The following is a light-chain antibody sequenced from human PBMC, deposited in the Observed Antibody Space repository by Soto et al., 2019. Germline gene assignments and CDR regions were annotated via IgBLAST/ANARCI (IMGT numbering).Light chain of an antibody. Sequence: QSALTQPASVSGSPEQSITISCTGTSSDVGGHNFVSWYQHHPGKAPKLMIYEVTHRPSGISDRFSGSKSGNTASLTISGLQAEDEADYYCNSYTSTFTWVFGGGTKLTVL. CDR3: NSYTSTFTWV. V-gene: IGLV2-14*01. J-gene: IGLJ3*02. CDR2: EVT. CDR1: SSDVGGHNF.